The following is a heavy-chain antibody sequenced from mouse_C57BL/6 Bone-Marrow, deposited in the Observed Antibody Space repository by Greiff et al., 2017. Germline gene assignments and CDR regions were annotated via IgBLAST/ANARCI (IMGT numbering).Heavy chain of an antibody. CDR3: ARVNWDEFDY. D-gene: IGHD4-1*01. V-gene: IGHV5-16*01. CDR1: GFTFSDYY. CDR2: INYDGSST. J-gene: IGHJ2*01. Sequence: EVQLVESEGGLVQPGSSMKLSCTASGFTFSDYYMAWVRQVPEKGLEWVANINYDGSSTYYLDSLKSRFIISRDNAKNILYLQMSSLKSEDTATYYCARVNWDEFDYWGQGTTLTVSS.